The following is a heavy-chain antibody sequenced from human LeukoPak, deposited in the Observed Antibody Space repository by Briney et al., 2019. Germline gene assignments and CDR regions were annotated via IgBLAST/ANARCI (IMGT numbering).Heavy chain of an antibody. Sequence: GASVKVSCKASGYIFTTYAMHWVCQAPGQRLEWMGWINAGNGNTKYSQRFQGRVTITRDTSASTVYMELSSLTSEDTAVYYCARDIDRVFNWFDPWGQGTLVTVSS. CDR1: GYIFTTYA. CDR3: ARDIDRVFNWFDP. D-gene: IGHD6-13*01. V-gene: IGHV1-3*01. CDR2: INAGNGNT. J-gene: IGHJ5*02.